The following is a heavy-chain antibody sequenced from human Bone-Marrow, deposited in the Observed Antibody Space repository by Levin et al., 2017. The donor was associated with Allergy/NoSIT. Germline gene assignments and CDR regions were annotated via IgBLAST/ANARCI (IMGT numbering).Heavy chain of an antibody. CDR1: GYTFTDYY. Sequence: ASVKVSCKASGYTFTDYYLHWVRQAPGRGLEWMGWVNPNSGGTNYAQRFQGRVTMTRDTSSSTAYMEPSGLKSDDTAVYYCARGGVRGTYFFDYWGQGTLVTVSS. D-gene: IGHD3-10*01. CDR2: VNPNSGGT. CDR3: ARGGVRGTYFFDY. J-gene: IGHJ4*02. V-gene: IGHV1-2*02.